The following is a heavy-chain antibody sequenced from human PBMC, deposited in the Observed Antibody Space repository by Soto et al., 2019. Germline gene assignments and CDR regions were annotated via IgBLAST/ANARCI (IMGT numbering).Heavy chain of an antibody. CDR2: IHYSGST. D-gene: IGHD6-13*01. CDR1: GGSISGEGYY. V-gene: IGHV4-31*03. Sequence: QVQLQESGPGLVEPSQTLSLTCTVSGGSISGEGYYWSWIRQYSGRGLEWIGDIHYSGSTYYNPSLKTRVIISVAPSKTQFFLTLRSVPAADTAVYYCATSWTATAGWANWFDRWGQGTLVTVSS. CDR3: ATSWTATAGWANWFDR. J-gene: IGHJ5*02.